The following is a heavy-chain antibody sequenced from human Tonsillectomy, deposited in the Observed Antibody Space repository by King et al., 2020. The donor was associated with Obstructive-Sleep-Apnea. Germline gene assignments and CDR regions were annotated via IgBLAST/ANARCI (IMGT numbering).Heavy chain of an antibody. D-gene: IGHD3-9*01. CDR2: INPDSGDT. CDR3: ARGDDIPY. CDR1: GYTFTGYY. Sequence: QLVQSGAEVKKPEASVKVSCKASGYTFTGYYLYWVRQAPGQRLEWLGYINPDSGDTNYSQKFQGRVTMTRDTSISTAYMELTRLRSDDTAVYYCARGDDIPYWGQGTLVTVSS. V-gene: IGHV1-2*02. J-gene: IGHJ4*02.